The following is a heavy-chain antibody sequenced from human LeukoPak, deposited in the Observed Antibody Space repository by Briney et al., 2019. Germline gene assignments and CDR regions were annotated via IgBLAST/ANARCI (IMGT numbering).Heavy chain of an antibody. V-gene: IGHV4-59*01. CDR1: GGSISDYY. D-gene: IGHD1-26*01. J-gene: IGHJ4*02. CDR3: ARGVGATHFDY. CDR2: VHYSGTP. Sequence: SETLSLTCTASGGSISDYYWTWIRQPPDKGLEWIGYVHYSGTPNSNPSLKSRVTFSVDTSKNQFSLRLTSVTAADTAVYYCARGVGATHFDYWGQGTLVTVSS.